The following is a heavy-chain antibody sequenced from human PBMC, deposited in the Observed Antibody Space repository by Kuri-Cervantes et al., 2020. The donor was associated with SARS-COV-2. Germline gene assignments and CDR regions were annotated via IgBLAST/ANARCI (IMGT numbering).Heavy chain of an antibody. CDR2: ISSSGSTI. CDR3: ARAGDITMIVEYYFDY. V-gene: IGHV3-11*04. D-gene: IGHD3-22*01. J-gene: IGHJ4*02. CDR1: GFTFSTYA. Sequence: LSLTCAASGFTFSTYAMSWVRQAPGKGLEWVSYISSSGSTIYYADSVKGRFTISRDNAKNSLYLQMNSLRAEDTAVYYCARAGDITMIVEYYFDYWGQGTLVTVSS.